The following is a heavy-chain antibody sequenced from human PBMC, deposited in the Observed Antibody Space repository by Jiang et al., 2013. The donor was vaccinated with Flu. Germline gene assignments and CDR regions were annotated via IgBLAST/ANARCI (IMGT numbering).Heavy chain of an antibody. CDR3: ARGGNEPPYYDSSGSTYYFDY. D-gene: IGHD3-22*01. Sequence: SSVKVSCKASGGTFSSYAISWVRQAPGQGLEWMGGIIPIFGTANYAQKFQGRVTITADKSTSTAYMELSSLRSEDTAVYYCARGGNEPPYYDSSGSTYYFDYWGQGTLVTVSS. CDR1: GGTFSSYA. J-gene: IGHJ4*02. CDR2: IIPIFGTA. V-gene: IGHV1-69*06.